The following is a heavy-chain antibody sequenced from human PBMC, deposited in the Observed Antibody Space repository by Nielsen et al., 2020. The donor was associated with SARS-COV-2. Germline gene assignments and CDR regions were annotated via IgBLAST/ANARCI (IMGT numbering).Heavy chain of an antibody. J-gene: IGHJ4*01. CDR3: ATTIRVVVVAATPLVY. CDR1: GGTFSSYA. CDR2: IIPIFGTA. D-gene: IGHD2-15*01. V-gene: IGHV1-69*06. Sequence: SVKVSCKASGGTFSSYAISWVRQAPGQGLEWMGGIIPIFGTANYAQKFQGRVTMTEDTSTDTAYMELSSLRSEDTAVYYCATTIRVVVVAATPLVYWGQGTLVTVSS.